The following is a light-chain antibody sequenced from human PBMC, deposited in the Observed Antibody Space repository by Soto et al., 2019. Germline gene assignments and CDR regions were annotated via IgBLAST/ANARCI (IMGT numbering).Light chain of an antibody. CDR3: QQYFSYPYT. CDR1: QGISSF. V-gene: IGKV1-8*01. Sequence: AIRMTQSPSSISASTGDRVTITCRASQGISSFLAWYQQKPGKAPKLLIYAAATLQRGAPSRFSASGYRTDFTLTISRLQSEDFATYFCQQYFSYPYTFGQGTKMEI. CDR2: AAA. J-gene: IGKJ2*01.